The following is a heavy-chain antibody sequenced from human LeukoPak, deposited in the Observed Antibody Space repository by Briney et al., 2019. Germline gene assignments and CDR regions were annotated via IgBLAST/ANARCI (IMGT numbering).Heavy chain of an antibody. D-gene: IGHD6-13*01. V-gene: IGHV3-21*06. J-gene: IGHJ4*02. Sequence: PGGSLRLSCAASGFAFSTYSMNWVRQAPGKGLEWVSSISRNSRYIYYADSMRGRLTISRDNAKNPLYLQMNSLKPDDTAEYCCARVAEAAAFDSWGQGNLVTVSS. CDR1: GFAFSTYS. CDR2: ISRNSRYI. CDR3: ARVAEAAAFDS.